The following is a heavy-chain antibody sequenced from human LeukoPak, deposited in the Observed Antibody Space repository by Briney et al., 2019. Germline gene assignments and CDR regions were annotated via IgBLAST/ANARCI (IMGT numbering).Heavy chain of an antibody. J-gene: IGHJ4*02. CDR2: IDPSDSYT. D-gene: IGHD6-13*01. Sequence: GESLKISCNGSGYXFTLYWISWVRQMPGKGLAWMGRIDPSDSYTNYSPSFQGHVTISADKSISTAYLQWSSLKASDTAMYYCARTQRPGYTSSSFDYWGQGTLVTVSS. V-gene: IGHV5-10-1*01. CDR3: ARTQRPGYTSSSFDY. CDR1: GYXFTLYW.